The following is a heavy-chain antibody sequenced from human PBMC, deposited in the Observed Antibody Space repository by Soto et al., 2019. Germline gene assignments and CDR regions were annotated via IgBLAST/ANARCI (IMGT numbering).Heavy chain of an antibody. CDR1: GGSISSGPYS. J-gene: IGHJ5*02. V-gene: IGHV4-39*07. CDR3: ARGYCSSTSCYIWDNWFDP. Sequence: PSETLSLTCTVSGGSISSGPYSWGWIRQPPGKGLEWIGTFYYSGSTHHNPSLKSRVTISVDTSKNQFSLKLSSVTAADTAVYYCARGYCSSTSCYIWDNWFDPWGQGTLVTVSS. D-gene: IGHD2-2*02. CDR2: FYYSGST.